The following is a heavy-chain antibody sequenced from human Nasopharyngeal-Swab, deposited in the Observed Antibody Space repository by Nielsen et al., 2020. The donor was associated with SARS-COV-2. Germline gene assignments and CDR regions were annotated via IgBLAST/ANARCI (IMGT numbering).Heavy chain of an antibody. CDR2: ISSSSSYI. V-gene: IGHV3-21*01. Sequence: GESLKISCAASGFTFSSYWMSWVRQAPGKGLEWVSSISSSSSYIYYADSVKGRFTISRDNAKNSLYLQMNSLRAEDTAVYYCARDKGAAAGDADFDYWGQGTLVTVSS. D-gene: IGHD6-13*01. CDR3: ARDKGAAAGDADFDY. J-gene: IGHJ4*02. CDR1: GFTFSSYW.